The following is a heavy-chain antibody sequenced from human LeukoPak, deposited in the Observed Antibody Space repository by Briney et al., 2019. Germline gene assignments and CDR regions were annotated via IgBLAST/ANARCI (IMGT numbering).Heavy chain of an antibody. CDR3: AREPYTTSSDRHEKAFDY. Sequence: ASVKVSCKASGGTFSSYAISWVRQAPGQGLEWMGQINSNNGGEKYAPKFQGRVTVLRDTSINTIYLDLTSPTSDDTAVYYCAREPYTTSSDRHEKAFDYWGQGTPVTVSS. CDR2: INSNNGGE. V-gene: IGHV1-2*06. J-gene: IGHJ4*02. D-gene: IGHD6-6*01. CDR1: GGTFSSYA.